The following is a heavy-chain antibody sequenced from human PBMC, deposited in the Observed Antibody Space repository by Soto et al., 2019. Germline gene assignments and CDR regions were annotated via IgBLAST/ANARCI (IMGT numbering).Heavy chain of an antibody. J-gene: IGHJ6*03. CDR3: ASGRQLGGYFYSYTDV. D-gene: IGHD6-6*01. CDR2: IGAYNGNT. V-gene: IGHV1-18*01. CDR1: GYTFTNYG. Sequence: QVQLLQSGAEVKNPGASVKVSCKASGYTFTNYGITWVRQAPGQGLEWMGWIGAYNGNTHYTERLQGRVTMTTDTSTSTAYMELRGLRSDDSAVYYCASGRQLGGYFYSYTDVWGNGTTVTVSS.